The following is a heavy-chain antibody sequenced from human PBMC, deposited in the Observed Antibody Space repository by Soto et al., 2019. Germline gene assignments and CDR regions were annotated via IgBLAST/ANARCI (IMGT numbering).Heavy chain of an antibody. V-gene: IGHV3-30-3*01. J-gene: IGHJ5*02. Sequence: QVQLVESGGGVVQPGRSLRLSCAASGFTFSSYAMHWVRQAPGKGLEWVAVILYDGSNKYYADSVKGRFTISRDNSKNTLYLQMNSLRAEDTAVYYCARVREDGYSSGWYWFDPWGQGTLVTVSS. D-gene: IGHD6-19*01. CDR3: ARVREDGYSSGWYWFDP. CDR2: ILYDGSNK. CDR1: GFTFSSYA.